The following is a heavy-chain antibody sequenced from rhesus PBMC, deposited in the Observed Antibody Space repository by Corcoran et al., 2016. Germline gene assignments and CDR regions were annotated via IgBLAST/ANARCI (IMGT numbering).Heavy chain of an antibody. CDR3: ARLGYSAYSTFDY. Sequence: QVQLQESGPGLVKPSETLSLTCAVSGYSISSGYYWGWIRQPPGKGLEVIGHISGSSGSTYYNPSLKSRVTISKDTSKNQFSLKLTSVTAADTAVYYCARLGYSAYSTFDYWGQGVLVTVSS. D-gene: IGHD5-42*01. J-gene: IGHJ4*01. CDR1: GYSISSGYY. CDR2: ISGSSGST. V-gene: IGHV4-99*01.